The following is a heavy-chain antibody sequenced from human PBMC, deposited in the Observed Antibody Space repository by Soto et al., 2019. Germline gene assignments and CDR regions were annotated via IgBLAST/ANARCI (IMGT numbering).Heavy chain of an antibody. CDR1: GFTFSSYW. CDR2: IKQDGSEK. J-gene: IGHJ6*02. Sequence: GGSLRLSCAASGFTFSSYWMSWVRQAPGKGLEWVASIKQDGSEKYYVDSVKGRFTISRDNAKNSLYLQMNSLRAEDTAVYYCAKCQPGSYYSDYYYYNGMDVWGQGTXVTVSS. V-gene: IGHV3-7*03. D-gene: IGHD1-26*01. CDR3: AKCQPGSYYSDYYYYNGMDV.